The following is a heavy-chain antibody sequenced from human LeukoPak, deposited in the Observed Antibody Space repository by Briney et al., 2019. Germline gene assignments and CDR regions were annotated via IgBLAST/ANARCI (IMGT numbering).Heavy chain of an antibody. V-gene: IGHV4-59*01. CDR1: GDSISSYW. CDR2: VYYSGSA. J-gene: IGHJ6*02. Sequence: KPSETLSLTCTVSGDSISSYWWSWIRQPPGKGLEWIGYVYYSGSANYNPSLKSRVTMSVDTSKNLVSLIMNSVTAADTAVYYCARSSLLRPYYYGMDVWGQGTTVTVSS. CDR3: ARSSLLRPYYYGMDV. D-gene: IGHD1-26*01.